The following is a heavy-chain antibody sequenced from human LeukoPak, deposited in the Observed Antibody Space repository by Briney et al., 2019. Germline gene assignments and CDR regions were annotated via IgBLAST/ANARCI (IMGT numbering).Heavy chain of an antibody. V-gene: IGHV3-73*01. J-gene: IGHJ5*02. Sequence: GGSLRLSCAASGFSFSGSPIHSVRQASGKGLEWVGHIRSKADKYATTYAASLRGRFTISRDDSENTAYLQMNSLRAEDTAVYYCTKDWNYAVDPWGQGTQVNVSS. CDR2: IRSKADKYAT. CDR3: TKDWNYAVDP. CDR1: GFSFSGSP. D-gene: IGHD1-7*01.